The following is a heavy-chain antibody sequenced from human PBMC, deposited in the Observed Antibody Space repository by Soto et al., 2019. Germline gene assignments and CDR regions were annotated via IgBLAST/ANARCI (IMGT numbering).Heavy chain of an antibody. CDR1: GGSISGDYYH. V-gene: IGHV4-30-4*08. D-gene: IGHD2-21*02. Sequence: SETLSLTCTVSGGSISGDYYHWTWIRQSPGKGLEWIGYVFHSGSVLYNPSLKSRLNISVDTSKNQFSLRLSSVTAADTAVYFCAREGDGGDRDYYGLDVWGQGTTVTVSS. CDR2: VFHSGSV. J-gene: IGHJ6*02. CDR3: AREGDGGDRDYYGLDV.